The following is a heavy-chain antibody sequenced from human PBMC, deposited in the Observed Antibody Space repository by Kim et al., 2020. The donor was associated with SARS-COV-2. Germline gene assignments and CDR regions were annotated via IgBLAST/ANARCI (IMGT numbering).Heavy chain of an antibody. CDR3: ARTSAKGFCTTVSCLKGAWFDP. D-gene: IGHD2-8*01. CDR1: GFSLNTRGMC. J-gene: IGHJ5*02. Sequence: SGPTLVKPTPTLTLTCTFSGFSLNTRGMCVSWIRQPPGQALEWLARIDWDNDKYYNTSLKTRLTISKDTSKNQVVLTMTNMDPVDTATYYCARTSAKGFCTTVSCLKGAWFDPSGQGTLVTVSS. CDR2: IDWDNDK. V-gene: IGHV2-70*11.